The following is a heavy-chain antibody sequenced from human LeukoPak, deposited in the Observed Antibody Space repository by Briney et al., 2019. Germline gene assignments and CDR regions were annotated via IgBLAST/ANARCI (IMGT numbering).Heavy chain of an antibody. CDR2: IIPIFGTA. Sequence: SVKVSCKASGGTFSSYAISWVRQAPGQGLEWMGGIIPIFGTANYAQKFQGRVTITTDESTSTAYMELSSLRSEDTAVYYSASLQQGIEYSSYQLGDYWGQGTLVTVSS. D-gene: IGHD6-6*01. CDR1: GGTFSSYA. V-gene: IGHV1-69*05. CDR3: ASLQQGIEYSSYQLGDY. J-gene: IGHJ4*02.